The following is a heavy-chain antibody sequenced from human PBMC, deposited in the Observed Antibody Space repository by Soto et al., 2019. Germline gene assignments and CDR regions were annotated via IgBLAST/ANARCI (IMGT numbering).Heavy chain of an antibody. D-gene: IGHD3-16*01. Sequence: QVQLVESGGGVVQPGRSLRLSCAASGFTFISYAMHWVRQAPGKALEWVAVISYDGSNKYNADSVKGRFTISRDNSENPLFLQMNSLRAEDTAVYYCAPTWRLDAFDIWGQGTMVTVSS. CDR3: APTWRLDAFDI. J-gene: IGHJ3*02. CDR2: ISYDGSNK. CDR1: GFTFISYA. V-gene: IGHV3-30-3*01.